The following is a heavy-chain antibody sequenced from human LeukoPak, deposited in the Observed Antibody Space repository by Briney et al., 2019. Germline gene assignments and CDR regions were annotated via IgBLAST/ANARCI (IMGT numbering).Heavy chain of an antibody. CDR2: INHSGST. CDR3: AGYYYGSENYHNHPNSDY. CDR1: GGSFSGYY. V-gene: IGHV4-34*01. D-gene: IGHD3-10*01. Sequence: SETLSLTCAVFGGSFSGYYWTWIRQPPGKGLEWIGEINHSGSTTYNPSLKSRVTISVDTSKNQCSLKLSSVTAADTAVYYCAGYYYGSENYHNHPNSDYWGQGTLVTVSS. J-gene: IGHJ4*02.